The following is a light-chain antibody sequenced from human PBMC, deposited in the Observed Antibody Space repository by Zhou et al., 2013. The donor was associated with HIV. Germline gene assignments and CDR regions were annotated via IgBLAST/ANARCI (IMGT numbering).Light chain of an antibody. CDR2: GAP. V-gene: IGKV1-12*01. Sequence: DIQMTQFPSSVSASVGDRVTITCRASQGISTWVAWYQQKPGKAPKLLIYGAPSLQSGVPSRFSGSGSGTHFTLTIRNLQPEDFASYYCQQANSFPFTFGPGTKVDIK. CDR1: QGISTW. J-gene: IGKJ3*01. CDR3: QQANSFPFT.